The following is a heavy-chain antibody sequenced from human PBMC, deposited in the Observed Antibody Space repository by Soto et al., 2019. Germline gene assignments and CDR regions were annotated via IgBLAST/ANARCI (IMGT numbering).Heavy chain of an antibody. D-gene: IGHD1-20*01. CDR2: ISYDGSNK. V-gene: IGHV3-30-3*01. J-gene: IGHJ4*02. CDR1: GFTFSSYA. CDR3: ARSRYLEY. Sequence: GGSLRLSCAASGFTFSSYAMHWVRQAPGKGLEWVAVISYDGSNKYYADSVKGRFTISRDNSKNTLYLQMNSLRAEDTAVYYCARSRYLEYWGQGTLVTVSS.